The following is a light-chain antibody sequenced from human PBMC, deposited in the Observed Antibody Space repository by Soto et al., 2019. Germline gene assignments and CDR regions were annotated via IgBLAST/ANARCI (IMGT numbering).Light chain of an antibody. CDR1: SSDVGGYNS. CDR2: EDS. J-gene: IGLJ1*01. Sequence: QSVLTQPASVSGSPGQSIAISCTGTSSDVGGYNSVSWYQQHPGKVPKLMIYEDSKRPSGVSDRFSGSKSGNTASLTISGLQAEDEADYYCCSYAGDPYVFGTGTKVT. CDR3: CSYAGDPYV. V-gene: IGLV2-23*01.